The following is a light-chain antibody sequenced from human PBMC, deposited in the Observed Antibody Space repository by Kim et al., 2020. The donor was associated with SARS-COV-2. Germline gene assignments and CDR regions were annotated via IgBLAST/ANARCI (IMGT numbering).Light chain of an antibody. V-gene: IGLV3-1*01. J-gene: IGLJ2*01. CDR2: QAS. Sequence: VSPGQPASITCPGDKLGDKYACCYQQKPGQSPVLGIYQASKRPSGIPERFSGSNSGNTATLTITGTQPMDEADYYCQAWDSGIAGVFGGGSKLTVL. CDR3: QAWDSGIAGV. CDR1: KLGDKY.